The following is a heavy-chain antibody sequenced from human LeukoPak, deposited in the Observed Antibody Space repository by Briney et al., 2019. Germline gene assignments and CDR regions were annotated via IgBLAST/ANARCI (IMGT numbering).Heavy chain of an antibody. CDR2: INHSGSS. J-gene: IGHJ5*02. D-gene: IGHD6-13*01. CDR1: GGSFSGYY. Sequence: SETLSLTCAVYGGSFSGYYWSWIRQPPGKGLEWIGEINHSGSSNYNPSLESRVTISIDTSKNQFSLKLSSVTAADTAVYYCARQKLRNWFDPWGQGTLVTVSS. V-gene: IGHV4-34*01. CDR3: ARQKLRNWFDP.